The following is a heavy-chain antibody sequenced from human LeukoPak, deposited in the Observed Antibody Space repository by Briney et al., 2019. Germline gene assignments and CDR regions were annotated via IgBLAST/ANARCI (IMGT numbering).Heavy chain of an antibody. CDR1: GGSISSYY. CDR2: IHYSGST. CDR3: ARTTEGYAGGPGYSYYYHMDV. J-gene: IGHJ6*03. D-gene: IGHD5-12*01. V-gene: IGHV4-59*01. Sequence: KTSETLSLTCTVSGGSISSYYWSWIRQPPGKGLEWIGYIHYSGSTHYNPSLKSRVTISVDTSKNQVSLKLRSVTAADTAVYYCARTTEGYAGGPGYSYYYHMDVWGKGTTVTISS.